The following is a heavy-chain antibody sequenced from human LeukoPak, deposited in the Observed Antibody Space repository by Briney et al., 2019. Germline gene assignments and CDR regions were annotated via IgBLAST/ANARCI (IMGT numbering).Heavy chain of an antibody. CDR3: AKDSRTSNYYYGLDV. Sequence: GGSLRLSCAASAFTFSSYGMHWVRQAPGKGLEWVAVISYDGSNKYYADSVKGRFTISRDNSKDTLYLQMNSLTAEDTAVSYCAKDSRTSNYYYGLDVWGQGTTVTVSS. V-gene: IGHV3-30*18. CDR2: ISYDGSNK. CDR1: AFTFSSYG. D-gene: IGHD1-14*01. J-gene: IGHJ6*02.